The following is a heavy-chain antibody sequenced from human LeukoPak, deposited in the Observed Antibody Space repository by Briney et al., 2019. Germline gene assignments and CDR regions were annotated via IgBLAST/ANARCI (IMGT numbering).Heavy chain of an antibody. CDR1: GFTFSSDA. CDR3: AKSYCSGGSCPFDY. V-gene: IGHV3-23*01. J-gene: IGHJ4*02. Sequence: GGSLRLSCAASGFTFSSDAMSCGRQAPGEGVGWGSAISGSGGGTYYADSVKGRFTISRDNSKNTLYLQMNSLRAEDTAVYYCAKSYCSGGSCPFDYWGQGTLVTVSS. CDR2: ISGSGGGT. D-gene: IGHD2-15*01.